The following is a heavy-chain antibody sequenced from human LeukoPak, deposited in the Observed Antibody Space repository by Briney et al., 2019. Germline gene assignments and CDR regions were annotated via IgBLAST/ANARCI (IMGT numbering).Heavy chain of an antibody. J-gene: IGHJ1*01. V-gene: IGHV4-4*07. CDR2: MYITGNT. Sequence: SETLSLTCTVSGGSISSYYWSWIRQPAGKGLEWIGRMYITGNTNYNPSLKSRVTMSLDTSKNHFSLKLSSVTAADTAVYYCAGRGQRYFRDWGQGTLVTVSS. CDR1: GGSISSYY. CDR3: AGRGQRYFRD.